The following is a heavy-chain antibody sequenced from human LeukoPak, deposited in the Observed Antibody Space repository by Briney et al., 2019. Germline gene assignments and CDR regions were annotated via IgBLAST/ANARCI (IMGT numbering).Heavy chain of an antibody. V-gene: IGHV1-2*02. CDR2: INPNSGGT. CDR1: GYRFTDYH. CDR3: ATGRQWLVGGDWFDP. Sequence: ASVKVSCKASGYRFTDYHMHWVRQAPGQGLEWMGWINPNSGGTDYAQKFQGRITMTRDTSISTTYMELSRLISDDTAMYYCATGRQWLVGGDWFDPWGQGTLVTVSS. D-gene: IGHD6-19*01. J-gene: IGHJ5*02.